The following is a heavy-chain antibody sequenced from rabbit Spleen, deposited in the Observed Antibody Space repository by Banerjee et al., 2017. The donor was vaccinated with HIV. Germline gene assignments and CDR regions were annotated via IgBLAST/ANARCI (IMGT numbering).Heavy chain of an antibody. D-gene: IGHD1-1*01. V-gene: IGHV1S45*01. CDR2: IEAGSSGFT. Sequence: QQQLEESGGGLVKPGGTLTLTCKASGIDFSSDSYMCWVRQAPGKGLVWIACIEAGSSGFTYFPSWAKGRFPSSKTSSTTVTLQMPSLTAADTATYFCAGDTSSSFSSYGMYLWGPGTLVTVS. CDR3: AGDTSSSFSSYGMYL. J-gene: IGHJ6*01. CDR1: GIDFSSDSY.